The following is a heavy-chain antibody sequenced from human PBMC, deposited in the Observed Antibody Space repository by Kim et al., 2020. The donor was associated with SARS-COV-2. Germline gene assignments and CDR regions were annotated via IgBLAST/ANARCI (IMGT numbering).Heavy chain of an antibody. V-gene: IGHV4-34*01. Sequence: SETLSLTCAVYGGSFSGYYWSWIRQPPGKGLEWIGEINHSGSTNYNPSLKSRVTISVDTSKNQFSLKLSSVTAADTAVYYCARGAGQLERGDYYYYGMDVWGQGTTVTVSS. D-gene: IGHD1-1*01. CDR3: ARGAGQLERGDYYYYGMDV. J-gene: IGHJ6*02. CDR2: INHSGST. CDR1: GGSFSGYY.